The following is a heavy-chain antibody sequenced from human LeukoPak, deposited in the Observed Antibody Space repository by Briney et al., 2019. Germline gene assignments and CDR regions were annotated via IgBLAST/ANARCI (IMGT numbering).Heavy chain of an antibody. CDR2: INAGNGNT. D-gene: IGHD2-15*01. Sequence: ASVKVSCKASGYTFTSYAMHWVRQAPGQRLEWMGWINAGNGNTKYSQKFQGRVTITRDTSASTAYMELSSLRSEGTAVYYCARDLCSGGSCYWDYYYGMDVWGQGTTVTVSS. J-gene: IGHJ6*02. CDR3: ARDLCSGGSCYWDYYYGMDV. V-gene: IGHV1-3*01. CDR1: GYTFTSYA.